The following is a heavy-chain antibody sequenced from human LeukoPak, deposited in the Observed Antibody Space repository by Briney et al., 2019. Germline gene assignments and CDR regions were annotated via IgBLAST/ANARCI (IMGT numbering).Heavy chain of an antibody. J-gene: IGHJ3*02. CDR3: ARDRVTVTTVNDAFDI. D-gene: IGHD4-17*01. CDR1: GYTFTGYY. CDR2: INPNSGGT. Sequence: ASVKVSCKASGYTFTGYYMHWVRQAPGQGLEWMGWINPNSGGTNYAQKFQGRVTMTRDTSTSTAYMELRSLRSDDTAVYYCARDRVTVTTVNDAFDIWGQGTMVTVSS. V-gene: IGHV1-2*02.